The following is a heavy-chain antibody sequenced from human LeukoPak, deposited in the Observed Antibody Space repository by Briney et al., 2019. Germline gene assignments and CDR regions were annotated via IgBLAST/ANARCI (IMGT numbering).Heavy chain of an antibody. J-gene: IGHJ6*03. Sequence: SQTLPLTCTVSGGSISSGSYYWSWIRQPAGKGLEWIGRIYTSGSTNYNPSLKSRVTISVDTSKNQFSLKLSSVTAADTAVYYCAREEDYYYYMDVWGKGTTVTVSS. CDR2: IYTSGST. V-gene: IGHV4-61*02. CDR3: AREEDYYYYMDV. CDR1: GGSISSGSYY.